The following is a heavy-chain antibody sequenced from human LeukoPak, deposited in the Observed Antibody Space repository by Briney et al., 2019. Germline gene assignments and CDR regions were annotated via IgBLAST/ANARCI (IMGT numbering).Heavy chain of an antibody. V-gene: IGHV1-2*02. Sequence: ASRKLSCKASGYTFTGYYMHWVRQAPGQGLEWMGWINPNSGGTNYAQKFQGRVTMTRDTSISTAYMELSRLRSDDTAVYYCARMVVAAPNWFDPWGQGTLVTVSS. CDR2: INPNSGGT. CDR3: ARMVVAAPNWFDP. CDR1: GYTFTGYY. D-gene: IGHD2-15*01. J-gene: IGHJ5*02.